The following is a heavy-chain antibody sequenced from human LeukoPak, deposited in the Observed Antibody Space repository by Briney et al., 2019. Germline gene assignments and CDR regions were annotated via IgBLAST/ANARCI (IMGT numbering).Heavy chain of an antibody. D-gene: IGHD3-3*01. V-gene: IGHV4-4*08. Sequence: SETLSLTCTVSGGSISSYYWSWIRQPPGKGLEWIGYIYTSGSTYYNPSLKSRVTISVDTSKNQFSLKLSSVTAADTAVYYCARYYGRGNYFDYWGQGTLVTVSS. J-gene: IGHJ4*02. CDR3: ARYYGRGNYFDY. CDR2: IYTSGST. CDR1: GGSISSYY.